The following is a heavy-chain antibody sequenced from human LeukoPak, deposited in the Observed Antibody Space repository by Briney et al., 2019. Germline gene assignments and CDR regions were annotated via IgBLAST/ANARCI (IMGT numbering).Heavy chain of an antibody. V-gene: IGHV4-61*02. CDR3: ASTDTSGGAFDI. CDR1: GGSISSGDYY. CDR2: IYGGGST. D-gene: IGHD3-22*01. Sequence: SQTLSLTCTVSGGSISSGDYYWNWIRQPAGKGLEWLGRIYGGGSTNYNPSLKSRVTMSIDTAKNQYSLKLSSVTAADTALYYCASTDTSGGAFDIWGQGTLVTVSS. J-gene: IGHJ4*02.